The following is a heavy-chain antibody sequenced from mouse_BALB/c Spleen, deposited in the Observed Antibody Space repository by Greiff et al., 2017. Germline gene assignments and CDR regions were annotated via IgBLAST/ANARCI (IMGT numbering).Heavy chain of an antibody. J-gene: IGHJ4*01. D-gene: IGHD1-1*01. Sequence: LQQPGSELVRPGASVKLSCKASGYTFTSYWMHWVKQRHGQGLEWIGNIYPGSGSTNYDEKFKSKGTLTVDTSSSTAYMHLSSLTSEDSAVYYCTRSGTTVAMDYWGQGTSVTVSS. V-gene: IGHV1S22*01. CDR1: GYTFTSYW. CDR2: IYPGSGST. CDR3: TRSGTTVAMDY.